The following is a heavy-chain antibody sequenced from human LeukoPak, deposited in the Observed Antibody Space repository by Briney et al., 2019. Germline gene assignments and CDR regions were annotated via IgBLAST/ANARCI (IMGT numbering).Heavy chain of an antibody. CDR2: IYTSGST. CDR1: GGSLSSGSYY. J-gene: IGHJ4*02. V-gene: IGHV4-61*02. D-gene: IGHD3-22*01. CDR3: ARVTTGGYYNC. Sequence: SETLSLTCTVSGGSLSSGSYYWSWVRQPAGTGLEWIGRIYTSGSTNYNPSLKSRVTISVDTSKNQFSLKLSSVTAADTAVYHCARVTTGGYYNCWGQGTLVTVSS.